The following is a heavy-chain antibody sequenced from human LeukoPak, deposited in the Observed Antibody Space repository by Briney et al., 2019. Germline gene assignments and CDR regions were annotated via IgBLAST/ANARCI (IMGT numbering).Heavy chain of an antibody. CDR3: TKARRYYYGSGSFFSYYFDY. J-gene: IGHJ4*02. CDR2: IKSKTDGGTT. V-gene: IGHV3-15*01. D-gene: IGHD3-10*01. Sequence: GGSLRLSCAASGFTFSNAWMSWVRQAPGQGLEWVGRIKSKTDGGTTDYAAPVKGRFTISRDDSKNTLYLQMNSLKTEGTAVYYCTKARRYYYGSGSFFSYYFDYWGQGTLVTASS. CDR1: GFTFSNAW.